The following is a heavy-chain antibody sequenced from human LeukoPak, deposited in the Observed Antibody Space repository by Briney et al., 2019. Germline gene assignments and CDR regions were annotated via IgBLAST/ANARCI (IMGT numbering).Heavy chain of an antibody. V-gene: IGHV3-30*18. D-gene: IGHD2-15*01. J-gene: IGHJ4*02. CDR3: AKDAPYCSGGSCD. Sequence: GGSLRLSCAASGFTFSSYGMHWVGQAPGKGLEWVAVISYDGSNKYYADSVKGRFTISRDNSKNTLYLQMNSLRAEDTAVYYCAKDAPYCSGGSCDWGQGTLVTVSS. CDR2: ISYDGSNK. CDR1: GFTFSSYG.